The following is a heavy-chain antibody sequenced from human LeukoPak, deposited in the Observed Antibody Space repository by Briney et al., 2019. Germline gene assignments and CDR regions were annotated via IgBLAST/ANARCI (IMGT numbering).Heavy chain of an antibody. D-gene: IGHD6-13*01. CDR3: LIRAYSRYYNLFDP. Sequence: PGGSLRLSCAASGFTFSSYAMSWVRQAPGEGREWVSAISGSGGSTYYADSVKGRFTISRDNSKNTLYLQMNSLRAEDTAVYYCLIRAYSRYYNLFDPWGQGTLVTVSS. V-gene: IGHV3-23*01. J-gene: IGHJ5*02. CDR2: ISGSGGST. CDR1: GFTFSSYA.